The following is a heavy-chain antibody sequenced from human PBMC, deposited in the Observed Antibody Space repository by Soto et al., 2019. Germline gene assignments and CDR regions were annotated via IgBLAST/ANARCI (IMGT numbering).Heavy chain of an antibody. V-gene: IGHV3-30*18. Sequence: QVQLVESGGGVVQPGRSLRLSCAASGFTFSSYGMHWVRQAPGKGLEWVAVISYDGSNKYYADSVKGRFTISRDNSKNTLYLQMNSLRAEDTAVYYCAKDRRGSYYDYGAYFQHWGQGTLVTVSS. CDR1: GFTFSSYG. CDR3: AKDRRGSYYDYGAYFQH. J-gene: IGHJ1*01. CDR2: ISYDGSNK. D-gene: IGHD1-26*01.